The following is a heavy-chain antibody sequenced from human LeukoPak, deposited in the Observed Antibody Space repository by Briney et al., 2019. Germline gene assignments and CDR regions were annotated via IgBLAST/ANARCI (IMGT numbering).Heavy chain of an antibody. V-gene: IGHV3-30*02. CDR3: ASTYYDFWSGYYFDY. D-gene: IGHD3-3*01. CDR2: IWFDGSNE. Sequence: GGSLRLSCAASGFTFSHYGIHWVRQAPGKGLEWVAFIWFDGSNEYYAESVKGRFTISRDNSNNTLYLQMKSLRTEDTAVYYCASTYYDFWSGYYFDYWGQGTLVTVSS. CDR1: GFTFSHYG. J-gene: IGHJ4*02.